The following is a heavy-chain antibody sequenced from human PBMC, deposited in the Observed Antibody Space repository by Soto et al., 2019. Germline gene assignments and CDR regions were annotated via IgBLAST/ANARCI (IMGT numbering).Heavy chain of an antibody. CDR3: AKRYYDFWRPPPDY. Sequence: GGSLRLSCAASGFTFSSYAMSWVRQAPGKGLEWVSAISGSGGSTYYADSVKGRFTISRDNSKNTLYLQMNSLRAEDTAVYYCAKRYYDFWRPPPDYWGQGTLVTVSS. CDR1: GFTFSSYA. CDR2: ISGSGGST. J-gene: IGHJ4*02. V-gene: IGHV3-23*01. D-gene: IGHD3-3*01.